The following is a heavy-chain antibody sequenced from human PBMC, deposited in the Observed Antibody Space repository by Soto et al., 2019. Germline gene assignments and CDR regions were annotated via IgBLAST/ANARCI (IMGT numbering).Heavy chain of an antibody. J-gene: IGHJ4*02. Sequence: GGSLRLSCAASGFTVSSNYMSWVRPAPGKGLEWVSVIYSGGSTYYADSVKGRFTISRDNSKNTLYLQMNSLRAEDTAVYYCARSTTYYDFWSGYPEPQYDYWGQGTLVTVSS. CDR1: GFTVSSNY. V-gene: IGHV3-53*01. CDR2: IYSGGST. D-gene: IGHD3-3*01. CDR3: ARSTTYYDFWSGYPEPQYDY.